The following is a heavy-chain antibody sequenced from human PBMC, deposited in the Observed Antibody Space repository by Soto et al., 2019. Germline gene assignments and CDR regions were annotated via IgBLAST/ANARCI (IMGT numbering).Heavy chain of an antibody. CDR1: GGSISSYY. CDR3: ARVYEDIVLVPAAMAWFDP. J-gene: IGHJ5*02. CDR2: IYYSGST. Sequence: TSETLSLTCTVSGGSISSYYWSWIRQPPGKGLEWIGYIYYSGSTNYNPSLKSRVTISVDTSKNQFSLKLSSVTAADTAVYYCARVYEDIVLVPAAMAWFDPWGQGTLVTVSS. D-gene: IGHD2-2*01. V-gene: IGHV4-59*01.